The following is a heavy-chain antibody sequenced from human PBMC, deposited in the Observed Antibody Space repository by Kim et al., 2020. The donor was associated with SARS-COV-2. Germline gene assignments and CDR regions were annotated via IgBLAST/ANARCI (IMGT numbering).Heavy chain of an antibody. CDR1: GFTFSSYA. CDR2: ISGSGGST. Sequence: GGSLRLSCAASGFTFSSYAMSWVRQAPGKGLEWVSAISGSGGSTYYADSVKGRFTISRDNSKNTLYLQMNSLRAEDTAVYYCAKANAGYYDILTGYSPLTNYYYYGMDVWGQGTTVTVSS. CDR3: AKANAGYYDILTGYSPLTNYYYYGMDV. V-gene: IGHV3-23*01. D-gene: IGHD3-9*01. J-gene: IGHJ6*02.